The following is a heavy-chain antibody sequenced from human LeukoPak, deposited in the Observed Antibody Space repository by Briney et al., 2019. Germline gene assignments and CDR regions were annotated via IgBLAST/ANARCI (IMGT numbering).Heavy chain of an antibody. CDR1: GYSFTSYW. J-gene: IGHJ4*02. CDR2: IYPGDSDT. D-gene: IGHD2-21*02. CDR3: ARQTHIVVVTATYDX. V-gene: IGHV5-51*01. Sequence: GESLKISCKGSGYSFTSYWIGWVRQMPGKGLEWMGIIYPGDSDTRYSPSFQGQVTISADKSISTAYLQWSSLKASDTAMYYCARQTHIVVVTATYDXWGQGTLVTV.